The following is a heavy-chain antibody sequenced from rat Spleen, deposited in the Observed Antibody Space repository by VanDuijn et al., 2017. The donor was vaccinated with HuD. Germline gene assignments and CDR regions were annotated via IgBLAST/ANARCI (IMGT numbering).Heavy chain of an antibody. CDR2: INSAGST. CDR1: GYSITSNY. J-gene: IGHJ3*01. Sequence: EVQLQESGPGLVKPSQSLSLTCSVTGYSITSNYWGWIRNFPGNKLEWMGYINSAGSTHYNPSLKSRISITRDTSKNQFFLQVNSVTTEDTATYYCARSDGTHYYLPFADWGQGTLVTVSS. CDR3: ARSDGTHYYLPFAD. V-gene: IGHV3-3*01. D-gene: IGHD1-1*01.